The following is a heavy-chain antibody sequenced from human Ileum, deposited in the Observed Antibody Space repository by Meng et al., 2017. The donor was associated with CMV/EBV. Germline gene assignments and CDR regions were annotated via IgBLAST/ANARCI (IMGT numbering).Heavy chain of an antibody. D-gene: IGHD3/OR15-3a*01. V-gene: IGHV4-34*01. CDR3: ARGGHYGMDV. CDR1: GGSFSGYY. Sequence: AGSLRLSCAVYGGSFSGYYWSWIRQPPGKGLEWIGEINHSGSTNYNPSLKSRVTISVDTSKNQFSLKLSSVTVADTAVYYCARGGHYGMDVWGQGTTVTVSS. CDR2: INHSGST. J-gene: IGHJ6*02.